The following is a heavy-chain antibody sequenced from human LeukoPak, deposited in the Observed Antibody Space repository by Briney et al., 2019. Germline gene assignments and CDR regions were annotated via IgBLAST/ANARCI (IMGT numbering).Heavy chain of an antibody. CDR1: GYTFTSYG. Sequence: ASVKVSCKASGYTFTSYGISWVRQAPGQGLEWMGWISAYNGNTNYAQKLQGRVTMTTGTSTSTAYMELRSLRSDDTAVYYCARDAGNYYDSSGYDPWGQGTLVTVSS. V-gene: IGHV1-18*01. D-gene: IGHD3-22*01. CDR2: ISAYNGNT. J-gene: IGHJ5*02. CDR3: ARDAGNYYDSSGYDP.